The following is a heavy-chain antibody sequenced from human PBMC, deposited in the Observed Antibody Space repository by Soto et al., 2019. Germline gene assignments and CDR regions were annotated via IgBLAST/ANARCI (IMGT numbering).Heavy chain of an antibody. CDR2: ISYDGSNK. D-gene: IGHD2-21*01. CDR3: ASLIPSDFPY. J-gene: IGHJ4*02. Sequence: PGGSLRLSCAASGFTFSSYAMHWVRQAPGKGLEWVALISYDGSNKYYADSVKGRFTISRDNSKNTLYLQMNSLRVEDTAVYYCASLIPSDFPYWGQGTLVTVSS. V-gene: IGHV3-30-3*01. CDR1: GFTFSSYA.